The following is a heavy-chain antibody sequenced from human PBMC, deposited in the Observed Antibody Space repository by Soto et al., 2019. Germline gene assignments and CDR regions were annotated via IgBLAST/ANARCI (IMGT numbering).Heavy chain of an antibody. V-gene: IGHV3-11*01. CDR2: FSSSGYTI. CDR1: GFTFSGYY. J-gene: IGHJ4*02. D-gene: IGHD3-3*01. CDR3: EKGRGGRSED. Sequence: PGGSQRLSCEASGFTFSGYYMTWIRQAPGKGLEWISYFSSSGYTIRYADSVEGRFTVSRDDAKKTLYLQMNSLRAEDTDVYYCEKGRGGRSEDWGQGTTVTLSS.